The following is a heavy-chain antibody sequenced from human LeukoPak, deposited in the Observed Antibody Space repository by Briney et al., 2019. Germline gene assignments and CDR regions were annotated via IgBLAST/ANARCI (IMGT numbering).Heavy chain of an antibody. CDR3: PKTPFRLEKVITAS. CDR2: ISGSGGST. V-gene: IGHV3-23*01. Sequence: GGSLRLSCAASGFTFSSYAMSWVRQAPGKGLEWVSAISGSGGSTYYADSVKGRFTISRDNSKNTLYLQMNSLRAEDTAVYYCPKTPFRLEKVITASWGQGTLVTVSS. D-gene: IGHD3-22*01. CDR1: GFTFSSYA. J-gene: IGHJ5*02.